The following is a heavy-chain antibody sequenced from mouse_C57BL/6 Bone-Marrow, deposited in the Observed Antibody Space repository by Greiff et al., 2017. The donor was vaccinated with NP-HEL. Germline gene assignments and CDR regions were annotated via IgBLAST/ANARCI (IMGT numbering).Heavy chain of an antibody. Sequence: QVQLQQPGAELVMPGASVKLSCKASGYTFTSYWMHWVKQRPGQGLEWIGEIDPSDSYTNYNQKFKGKSTLTVDKSSSTAYMQLSSLTSEDSAVYYCARLGTTVVGGYFDVWGTGTTVTVSS. J-gene: IGHJ1*03. V-gene: IGHV1-69*01. CDR3: ARLGTTVVGGYFDV. CDR2: IDPSDSYT. D-gene: IGHD1-1*01. CDR1: GYTFTSYW.